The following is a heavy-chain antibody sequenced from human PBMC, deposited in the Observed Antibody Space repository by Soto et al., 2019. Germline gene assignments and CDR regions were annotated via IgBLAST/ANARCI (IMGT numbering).Heavy chain of an antibody. J-gene: IGHJ6*02. CDR3: LYGMDV. CDR2: IKSSSSYV. V-gene: IGHV3-21*01. CDR1: GFTFSSYS. Sequence: PAGSLRLSCAASGFTFSSYSMNWVRQAPGKGLEWVSSIKSSSSYVYYADSVKGRFTISRDNAKNSLYLQMKSLRAEDTAVYYCLYGMDVWGQGTTVTVSS.